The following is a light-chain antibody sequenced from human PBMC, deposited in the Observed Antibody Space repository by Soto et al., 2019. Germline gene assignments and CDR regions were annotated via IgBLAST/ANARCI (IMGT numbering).Light chain of an antibody. CDR1: QTISSW. Sequence: DIQMTQSPSTMSSSVGDRFTITCRASQTISSWLAWYQQKPGKAPKLLIYKASTLKSGVPSRFSASGSGTEFILTISSPQPDDFATYYCQLYNTYSGTFGQGTKVDIK. CDR2: KAS. J-gene: IGKJ1*01. V-gene: IGKV1-5*03. CDR3: QLYNTYSGT.